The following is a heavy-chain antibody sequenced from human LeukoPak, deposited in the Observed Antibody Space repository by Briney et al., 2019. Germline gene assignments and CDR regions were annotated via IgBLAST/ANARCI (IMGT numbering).Heavy chain of an antibody. V-gene: IGHV1-69*05. J-gene: IGHJ4*02. CDR1: GYIFTTYY. Sequence: ASVKVSCKASGYIFTTYYVHWVRQAPGQGLEWMGRIIPIFGTANYAQKFQGRVTITTDESTSTAYMELSSLRSEDTAVYYCARGTTVTTFLDYWGQGTLVTVSS. CDR3: ARGTTVTTFLDY. D-gene: IGHD4-17*01. CDR2: IIPIFGTA.